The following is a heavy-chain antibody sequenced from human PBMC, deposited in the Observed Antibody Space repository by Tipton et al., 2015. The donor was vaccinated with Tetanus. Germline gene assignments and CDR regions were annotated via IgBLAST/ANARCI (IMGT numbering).Heavy chain of an antibody. J-gene: IGHJ4*02. V-gene: IGHV3-74*01. D-gene: IGHD6-13*01. CDR2: IKSDGITT. CDR1: GFTFSTSW. CDR3: ARVGSWKFDY. Sequence: SLRLSCVASGFTFSTSWMHWVRQVPGKGLEWVSRIKSDGITTSYLDSAKGRFTISRDTGKNTLYLQMNSLRAEDTAVYYCARVGSWKFDYWGQGTLVTVSS.